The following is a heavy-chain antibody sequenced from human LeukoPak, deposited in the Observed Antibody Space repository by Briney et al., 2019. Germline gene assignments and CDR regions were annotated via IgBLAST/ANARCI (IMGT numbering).Heavy chain of an antibody. J-gene: IGHJ6*02. CDR1: GYTFTSYG. D-gene: IGHD6-13*01. CDR2: ISAYNGNT. CDR3: ARDGDGSSWYYYYYGMDV. Sequence: GASMTVSCKASGYTFTSYGISWVRQAPGQRLEWMGWISAYNGNTNYAQKLQGRVTMTTDTSTSTAYMELRSLRSDDTAVYYCARDGDGSSWYYYYYGMDVWGQGTTVTVSS. V-gene: IGHV1-18*01.